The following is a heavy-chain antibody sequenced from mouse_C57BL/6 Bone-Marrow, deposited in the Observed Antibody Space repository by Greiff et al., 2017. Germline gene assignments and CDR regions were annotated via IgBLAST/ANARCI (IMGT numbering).Heavy chain of an antibody. J-gene: IGHJ2*01. Sequence: EVLLVESGGGLVQPGGSMKLSCVASGFTFSNYWMNWVRQSPEKGLEWVAQIRLKSDNYETNYAESVKGRFTISRDASKSSVYLQMNNFRAEDTGIYSCAGDGCYGDYWGQGTTLTVSS. V-gene: IGHV6-3*01. CDR2: IRLKSDNYET. D-gene: IGHD2-3*01. CDR1: GFTFSNYW. CDR3: AGDGCYGDY.